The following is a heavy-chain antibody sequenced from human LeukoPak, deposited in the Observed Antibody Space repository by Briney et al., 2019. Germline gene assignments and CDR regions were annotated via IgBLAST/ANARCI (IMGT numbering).Heavy chain of an antibody. CDR2: ISGSGGST. CDR3: AKDYYDQYYFDY. Sequence: PGGCLRLSCAASGFTFSSYAMSWVRQAPGKGLEWVSAISGSGGSTYYADSVKGRFTISRDNSKNTLYLQMNSLRAEDTAVYYCAKDYYDQYYFDYWGQGTLVTVSS. J-gene: IGHJ4*02. CDR1: GFTFSSYA. V-gene: IGHV3-23*01. D-gene: IGHD3-22*01.